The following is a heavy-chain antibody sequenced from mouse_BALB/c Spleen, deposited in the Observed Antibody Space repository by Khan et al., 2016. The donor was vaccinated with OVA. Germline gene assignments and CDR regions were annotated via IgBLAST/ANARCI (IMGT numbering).Heavy chain of an antibody. D-gene: IGHD1-2*01. CDR2: ISPGSGDT. CDR1: GYTFTDFY. V-gene: IGHV1-77*01. CDR3: ARRNYFGYTFAY. Sequence: QVQLKQSGTELARPGASVNLSCKASGYTFTDFYINRVKQRSGQGLEWIGEISPGSGDTYYNEKFKGKATLTADKSSSTAYMQLSSLTSEASAVYFCARRNYFGYTFAYWGQGTLVTVSA. J-gene: IGHJ3*01.